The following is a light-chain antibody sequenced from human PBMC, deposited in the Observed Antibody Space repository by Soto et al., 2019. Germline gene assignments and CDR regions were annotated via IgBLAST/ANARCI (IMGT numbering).Light chain of an antibody. V-gene: IGKV3-15*01. CDR3: QQYGVPPT. CDR1: QSVSSN. CDR2: GAF. J-gene: IGKJ4*01. Sequence: ETVMTQSPATLSVSPGERATLSCRASQSVSSNLAWYQQKPGQAPRLLIYGAFTRATGIPDRFSGSGSGTDFTLSISRLEPEDFAVYYCQQYGVPPTFGGGTKV.